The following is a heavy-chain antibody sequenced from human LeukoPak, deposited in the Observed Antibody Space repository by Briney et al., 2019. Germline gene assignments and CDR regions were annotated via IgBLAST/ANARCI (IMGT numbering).Heavy chain of an antibody. J-gene: IGHJ5*02. CDR3: ARDNSVGDNAWWFDP. D-gene: IGHD1-26*01. V-gene: IGHV1-46*01. CDR1: GYTFTSYY. Sequence: GASVKVSCKASGYTFTSYYMHWVRQAPGQGLEWMGLINPTGGSTGYAQKFQGRVTMTRDMSTSTDYMELSSLRSEDTAIYYCARDNSVGDNAWWFDPWVQGTLVTVSS. CDR2: INPTGGST.